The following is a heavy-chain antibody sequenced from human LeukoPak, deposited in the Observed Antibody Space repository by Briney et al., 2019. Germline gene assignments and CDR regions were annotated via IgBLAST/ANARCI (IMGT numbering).Heavy chain of an antibody. CDR3: SKDPNGDYVGAFDM. V-gene: IGHV3-23*01. J-gene: IGHJ3*02. D-gene: IGHD4-17*01. CDR1: GLTFSNYA. Sequence: QPGGSLTLSCTASGLTFSNYATTWVRQAPGKGLEWVSSITGSGRGTYYADSVKGRFSVSRDNSQNTVFLHMNSPRADDTALYYCSKDPNGDYVGAFDMWGPGTMVTVSS. CDR2: ITGSGRGT.